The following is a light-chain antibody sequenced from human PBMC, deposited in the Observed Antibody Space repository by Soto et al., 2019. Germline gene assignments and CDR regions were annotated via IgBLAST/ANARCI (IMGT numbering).Light chain of an antibody. V-gene: IGLV2-11*01. Sequence: QSALTQPRSVSGFPGQSVTISCTGTSSDVGGYNYVSWYQQHPGKAPKLMIYDVTKRPSGVPDRFSGSKSGSTASLTISGLKAEDEADYYCCSYAGNSMIFGGGTKLTVL. CDR3: CSYAGNSMI. CDR1: SSDVGGYNY. J-gene: IGLJ2*01. CDR2: DVT.